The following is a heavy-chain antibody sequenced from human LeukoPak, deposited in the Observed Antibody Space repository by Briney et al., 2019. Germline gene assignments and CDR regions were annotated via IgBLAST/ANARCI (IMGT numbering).Heavy chain of an antibody. CDR2: INPNSGGT. Sequence: ASVKVSCKASGYTFTGYNMQWLRQAPGQGLEWMGWINPNSGGTNYAQKFQGRVTMTRDTSISTAYVERSRLRSDDTAVYYCARDGHFDNWGQGTLVTVSS. V-gene: IGHV1-2*02. J-gene: IGHJ4*02. CDR1: GYTFTGYN. CDR3: ARDGHFDN.